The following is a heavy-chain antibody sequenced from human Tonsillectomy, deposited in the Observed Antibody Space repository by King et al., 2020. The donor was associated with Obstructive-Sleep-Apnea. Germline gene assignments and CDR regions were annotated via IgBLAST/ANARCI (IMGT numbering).Heavy chain of an antibody. Sequence: VQLQESGGGLVQPGGSLRLSCEASGFTFSSYAMSWVRQAPGKGVEWVSVIIGSGGGTYNADSGKGRFTISRDNSKNTLYLQMNSLRAEDTAVYYCAREFDYWGQGTLVTVSS. CDR2: IIGSGGGT. CDR3: AREFDY. J-gene: IGHJ4*02. CDR1: GFTFSSYA. V-gene: IGHV3-23*01.